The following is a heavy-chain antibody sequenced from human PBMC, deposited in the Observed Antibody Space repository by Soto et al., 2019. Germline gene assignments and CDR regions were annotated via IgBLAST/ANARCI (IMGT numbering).Heavy chain of an antibody. J-gene: IGHJ4*02. CDR3: AKRTHASSSWPYYFDY. D-gene: IGHD6-13*01. Sequence: PGGSLRLSCAASGFTFSSYAMNWVRQAPGKGLEWVSAISGSGGSTYYADSVKGRFTISRDNSKNTLYLQMNSLRAEDTAVYYCAKRTHASSSWPYYFDYWGQGTLVTVSS. CDR2: ISGSGGST. V-gene: IGHV3-23*01. CDR1: GFTFSSYA.